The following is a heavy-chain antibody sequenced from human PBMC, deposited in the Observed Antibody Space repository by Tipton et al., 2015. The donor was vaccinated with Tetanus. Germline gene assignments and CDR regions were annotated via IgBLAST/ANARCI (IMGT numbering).Heavy chain of an antibody. D-gene: IGHD3-22*01. CDR3: ARGPYDSSGYYYLAGSLEYFQP. J-gene: IGHJ1*01. CDR2: INPSGGST. V-gene: IGHV1-46*01. CDR1: GYTFTSYY. Sequence: QSGAEVKKPGASVKVSCKASGYTFTSYYMHWVRQAPGQGLEWMGIINPSGGSTSYAQKFQGRVTMTRDTSTSTVYMELSSLRSEVTAVYYCARGPYDSSGYYYLAGSLEYFQPWGQGPLVTVSS.